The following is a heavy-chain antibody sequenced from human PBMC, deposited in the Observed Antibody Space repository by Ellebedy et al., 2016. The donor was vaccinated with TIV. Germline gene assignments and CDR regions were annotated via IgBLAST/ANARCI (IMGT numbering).Heavy chain of an antibody. J-gene: IGHJ3*01. Sequence: GESLKISCAASGFTFAPYAMNWVRQAPGRGLEWISYISGSSLTIHYADSVKGRFSISRDNAKNSLYLQMSSLTAEDTAMYYCARDMARGNERVNDALDVWGLGTMVTVSA. V-gene: IGHV3-48*04. CDR2: ISGSSLTI. CDR3: ARDMARGNERVNDALDV. D-gene: IGHD3-10*01. CDR1: GFTFAPYA.